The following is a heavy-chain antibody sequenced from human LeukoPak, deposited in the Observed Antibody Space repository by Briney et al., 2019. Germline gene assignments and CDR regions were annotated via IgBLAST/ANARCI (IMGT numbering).Heavy chain of an antibody. Sequence: GGSLRLSCAASGFTFSSYSMNLVRQAPGKGLEWVAVISYDGSNKYYADSVKGRFTISRDNSKNTLYLQMNSLRAEDTAVYYCASTEVVAAHFDYWGQGTLVTVSS. CDR3: ASTEVVAAHFDY. J-gene: IGHJ4*02. V-gene: IGHV3-30*03. CDR1: GFTFSSYS. CDR2: ISYDGSNK. D-gene: IGHD2-15*01.